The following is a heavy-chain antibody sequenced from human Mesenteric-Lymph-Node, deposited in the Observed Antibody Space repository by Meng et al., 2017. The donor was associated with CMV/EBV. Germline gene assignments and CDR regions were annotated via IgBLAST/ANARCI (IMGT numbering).Heavy chain of an antibody. J-gene: IGHJ4*02. CDR3: AKDEHYYNTSGMDY. Sequence: GESLKISCAASGFSFSNYGMHSVRQAPGKGLEWMAFLRYDGSNKYYSDSVKGRFTISRDNSKNTLELQMNSLRTEDTAIYYCAKDEHYYNTSGMDYWGQGTLVTVSS. D-gene: IGHD3-10*01. CDR1: GFSFSNYG. CDR2: LRYDGSNK. V-gene: IGHV3-30*02.